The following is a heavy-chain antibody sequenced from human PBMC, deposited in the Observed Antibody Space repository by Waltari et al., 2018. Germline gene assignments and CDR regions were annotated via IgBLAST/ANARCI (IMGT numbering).Heavy chain of an antibody. CDR1: GGTFRSYA. CDR3: ARHSYNSGSYFDWFDP. D-gene: IGHD1-26*01. J-gene: IGHJ5*02. V-gene: IGHV1-69*12. Sequence: QVQLVQSGAEVKKPGSSVKVSCKASGGTFRSYAISRVRQAPGQGLEWMGGIIPIFGTANYAQKFQGRVTITADESTSTAYMELSSLRSEDTAVYYCARHSYNSGSYFDWFDPWGQGTLVTVSS. CDR2: IIPIFGTA.